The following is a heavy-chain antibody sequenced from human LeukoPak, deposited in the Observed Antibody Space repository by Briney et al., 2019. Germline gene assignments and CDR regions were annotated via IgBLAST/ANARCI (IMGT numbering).Heavy chain of an antibody. CDR3: ARDLGRSGIGVVIYWYFDL. D-gene: IGHD3-22*01. CDR2: ISYDGSIK. J-gene: IGHJ2*01. V-gene: IGHV3-30-3*01. CDR1: GFPFSSYS. Sequence: GGSLRLSCAASGFPFSSYSIHWVCQAPGKGLEWVAVISYDGSIKYYADSVKGRFTISRDNSKNTLLLQLNSLKAEDTAVYYCARDLGRSGIGVVIYWYFDLWGRGTLVTVSS.